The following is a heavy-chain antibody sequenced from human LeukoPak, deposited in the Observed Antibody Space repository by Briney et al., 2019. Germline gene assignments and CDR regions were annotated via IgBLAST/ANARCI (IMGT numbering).Heavy chain of an antibody. CDR3: ARVLGYCSGGSCYFDY. V-gene: IGHV1-18*01. D-gene: IGHD2-15*01. J-gene: IGHJ4*02. CDR2: ISAYNGNT. Sequence: ASVKVSCKASGYTFTSYGISWVRQAPGQGLEWMGWISAYNGNTNYAQKLQGRVTMTTDTSTSTAYMELRSLRSDDTAVYYRARVLGYCSGGSCYFDYWGQGTLVTVSS. CDR1: GYTFTSYG.